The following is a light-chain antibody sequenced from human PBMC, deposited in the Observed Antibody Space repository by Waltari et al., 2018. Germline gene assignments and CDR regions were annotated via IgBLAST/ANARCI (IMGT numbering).Light chain of an antibody. Sequence: QSVLTQPASVSGSPGQSITISCTGTSSDIGGYNYVSWYQQHPGKAPKLMIYDVSRLPAGVSQRFSGSKSGNTASLTISGLQAEDEAHYYCTSYTSTNTVIFGGGTKVTVL. V-gene: IGLV2-14*03. CDR2: DVS. CDR3: TSYTSTNTVI. CDR1: SSDIGGYNY. J-gene: IGLJ2*01.